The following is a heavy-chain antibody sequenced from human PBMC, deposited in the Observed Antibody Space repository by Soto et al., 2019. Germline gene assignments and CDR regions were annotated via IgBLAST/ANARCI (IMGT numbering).Heavy chain of an antibody. D-gene: IGHD2-15*01. V-gene: IGHV3-15*01. Sequence: AGGSLRLSCAASQFAFNKAWMSWVRQAPGKGLEWVGRIKSETDGGTTDYAAPVKGRFTISRDDSKNTMYLQMNSLKIEDTAVYFCTTPPMAGGATGGSWFDPWGQGTQVTVSS. CDR1: QFAFNKAW. J-gene: IGHJ5*02. CDR3: TTPPMAGGATGGSWFDP. CDR2: IKSETDGGTT.